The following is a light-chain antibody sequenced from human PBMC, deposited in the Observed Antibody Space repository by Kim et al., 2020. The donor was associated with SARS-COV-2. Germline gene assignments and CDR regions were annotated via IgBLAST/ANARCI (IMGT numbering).Light chain of an antibody. Sequence: VSPGEGATLSCKASQTVSSNLGWYQQTSGQAPSLLIYGAFTRAAGIPARFSGSKSGTEFTLTISSVQSEDFVVYFCQQYDSWPQTFGQGTKVDIK. CDR2: GAF. CDR1: QTVSSN. CDR3: QQYDSWPQT. J-gene: IGKJ1*01. V-gene: IGKV3-15*01.